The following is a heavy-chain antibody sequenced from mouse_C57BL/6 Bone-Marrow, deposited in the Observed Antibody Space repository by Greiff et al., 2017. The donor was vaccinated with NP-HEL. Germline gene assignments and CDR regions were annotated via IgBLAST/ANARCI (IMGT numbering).Heavy chain of an antibody. CDR3: ARRDFYYGHDY. J-gene: IGHJ2*01. D-gene: IGHD1-1*01. CDR2: INPGSGGT. V-gene: IGHV1-54*01. CDR1: GYAFTNYL. Sequence: VQLQQSGAELVRPGTSVKVSCKASGYAFTNYLIEWVKQRPGQGLEWIGVINPGSGGTNYNEKFKGKATLTADKSSSTAYMQLSSLTSEDSAVYFCARRDFYYGHDYWGQGTTLTVSS.